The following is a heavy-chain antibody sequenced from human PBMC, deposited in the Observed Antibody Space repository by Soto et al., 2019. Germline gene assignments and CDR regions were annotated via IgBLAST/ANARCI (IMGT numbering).Heavy chain of an antibody. V-gene: IGHV4-31*03. J-gene: IGHJ5*02. D-gene: IGHD3-22*01. CDR3: AREGEEMIVGFDP. CDR1: GASISSGGYY. Sequence: LSLTCTVSGASISSGGYYWTWIRQHPGKGLEWIGYIYNSGSTFYNPSLKSRLTISVDTSKNQFFLKLSSVTAADTAVYYCAREGEEMIVGFDPWGQGTLVTVSS. CDR2: IYNSGST.